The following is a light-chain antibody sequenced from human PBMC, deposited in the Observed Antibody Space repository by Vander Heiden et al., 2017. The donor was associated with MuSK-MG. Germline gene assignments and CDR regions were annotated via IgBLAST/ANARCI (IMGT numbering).Light chain of an antibody. CDR1: SSDVGGCNY. V-gene: IGLV2-14*03. CDR2: DDS. J-gene: IGLJ1*01. Sequence: QPALTQPAPASGSPGYSTTTPCTGISSDVGGCNYVAWYQQHPGKAPKVIIYDDSNQPSGVSDRFSGSKSGNTTSLTISGLLAEDEADYYCSSYSMSSTLYVFGTGTKVIVL. CDR3: SSYSMSSTLYV.